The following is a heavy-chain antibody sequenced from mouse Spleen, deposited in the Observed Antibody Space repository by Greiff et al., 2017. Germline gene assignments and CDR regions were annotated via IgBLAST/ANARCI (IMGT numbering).Heavy chain of an antibody. D-gene: IGHD1-1*02. Sequence: EVKLMESEGGLVQPGSSMKLSCTASGFTFSDYYMAWVRQVPEKGLEWVANINYDGSSTYYLDSLKSRFIISRDNAKNILYLQMSSLKSEDTATYYCARGGGKAWFAYWGQGTLVTVSA. CDR1: GFTFSDYY. CDR3: ARGGGKAWFAY. V-gene: IGHV5-16*01. J-gene: IGHJ3*01. CDR2: INYDGSST.